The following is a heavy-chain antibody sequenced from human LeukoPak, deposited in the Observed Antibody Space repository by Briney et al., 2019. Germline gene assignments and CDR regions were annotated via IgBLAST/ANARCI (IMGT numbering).Heavy chain of an antibody. D-gene: IGHD6-13*01. V-gene: IGHV3-23*01. CDR3: AISSIVAAGGRGWFDS. CDR1: GFIFTGYA. CDR2: ISGAGTTT. J-gene: IGHJ5*01. Sequence: GGSLRLSCAASGFIFTGYAMSWVRQAPGKGLEWVSTISGAGTTTYYADSVKGRFTISRDNFNDTVYLQMISLRVEDTAVYYCAISSIVAAGGRGWFDSWGQGTLVTVSS.